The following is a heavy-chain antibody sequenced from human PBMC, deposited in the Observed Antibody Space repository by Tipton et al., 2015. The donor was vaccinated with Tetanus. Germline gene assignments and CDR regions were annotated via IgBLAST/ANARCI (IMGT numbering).Heavy chain of an antibody. CDR2: IWFDGSKI. CDR3: VRDLSFGTAWPGY. J-gene: IGHJ4*02. D-gene: IGHD3-16*01. CDR1: GFSFTSYG. V-gene: IGHV3-33*01. Sequence: SLRLSCKTSGFSFTSYGFHWVRHAPGKGLEWIGLIWFDGSKIYYGDSVKGRFTISRDRSNTLFLQMTGLRVEDAAMYYCVRDLSFGTAWPGYLGQGTLVTVSP.